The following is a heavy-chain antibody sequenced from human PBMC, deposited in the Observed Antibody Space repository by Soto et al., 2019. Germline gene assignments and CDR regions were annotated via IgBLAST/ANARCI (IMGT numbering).Heavy chain of an antibody. V-gene: IGHV4-39*02. Sequence: SETLSLTCNVSGRSISGSTYHWGWIRQPPGKGLVWIGSIYYNGDSYYNPSLRSRVALSVDTSKNQFSLRLNSVTVADTAVYYCARDKITGLFDYWGQGTLVTVSS. J-gene: IGHJ4*02. CDR2: IYYNGDS. CDR1: GRSISGSTYH. D-gene: IGHD2-8*02. CDR3: ARDKITGLFDY.